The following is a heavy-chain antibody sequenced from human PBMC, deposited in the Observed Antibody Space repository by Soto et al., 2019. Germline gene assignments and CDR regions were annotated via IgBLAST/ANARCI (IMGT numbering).Heavy chain of an antibody. J-gene: IGHJ3*02. D-gene: IGHD6-19*01. V-gene: IGHV3-48*01. Sequence: VESGGGSVQPGESLRLSCASSGFALNTYSMNWVRQAPGKGLEWVSHISRDSRTIYYADAVKGRFTISRDNVKNSVYLEMNSLGAEDTATYYCVREDSSGWSGADAFDIWGQGAVVIVSS. CDR1: GFALNTYS. CDR2: ISRDSRTI. CDR3: VREDSSGWSGADAFDI.